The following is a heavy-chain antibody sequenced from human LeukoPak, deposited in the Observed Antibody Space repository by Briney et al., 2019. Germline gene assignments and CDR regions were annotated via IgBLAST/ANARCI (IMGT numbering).Heavy chain of an antibody. CDR2: ISAYNGNT. J-gene: IGHJ6*02. D-gene: IGHD1-1*01. CDR3: ARGQHLKNYYYYYGMDV. CDR1: GYTFTSYG. V-gene: IGHV1-18*01. Sequence: EASVKVSCKASGYTFTSYGISWVRQAPGQGLEWTGWISAYNGNTNYAQKLQGRVTMTTDTSTSTAYMELRSLRSDDTAVYYCARGQHLKNYYYYYGMDVWGQGTTVTVSS.